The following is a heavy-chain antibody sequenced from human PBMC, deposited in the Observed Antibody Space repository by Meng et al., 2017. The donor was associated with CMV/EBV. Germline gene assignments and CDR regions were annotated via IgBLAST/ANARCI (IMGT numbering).Heavy chain of an antibody. CDR1: GYSFTSYW. J-gene: IGHJ5*01. CDR3: ASLGYCSSTSSYTWPALDS. Sequence: GGSLRLSCKGSGYSFTSYWIGWVRQMPGKGLEWMGIIYPGDSDTRYSPSFQGQVTISADKSISTAYLQWSSLKASDTAMYYCASLGYCSSTSSYTWPALDSWGPRTLVTVSS. D-gene: IGHD2-2*02. V-gene: IGHV5-51*01. CDR2: IYPGDSDT.